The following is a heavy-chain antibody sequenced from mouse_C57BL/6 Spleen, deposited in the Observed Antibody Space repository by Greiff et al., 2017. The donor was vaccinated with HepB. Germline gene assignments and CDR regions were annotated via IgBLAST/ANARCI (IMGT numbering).Heavy chain of an antibody. CDR2: IDPENGDT. V-gene: IGHV14-4*01. CDR1: GFNIKDDY. D-gene: IGHD4-1*01. CDR3: TTLTGTLKAWFAY. J-gene: IGHJ3*01. Sequence: VQLQQSGAELVRPGASVKLSCTASGFNIKDDYMHWVKQRPEQGLEWIGWIDPENGDTEYASKFQGKATITADTSSNTAYLQLSSLTSEDTAVYYCTTLTGTLKAWFAYWGQGTLVTVSA.